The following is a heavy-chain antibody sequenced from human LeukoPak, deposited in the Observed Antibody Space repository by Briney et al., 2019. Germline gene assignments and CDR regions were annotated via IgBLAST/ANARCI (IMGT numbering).Heavy chain of an antibody. CDR2: IYYSGST. J-gene: IGHJ5*02. Sequence: SETLSLTCAVYGVSFSGYYWSWIRQPPGKGLEWIGNIYYSGSTYYNPSLKSRVTISVDTSKNQFSLKLSFVTAADTAVYYCARLDTAMAVDRWGQGTLVTVSS. CDR1: GVSFSGYY. CDR3: ARLDTAMAVDR. D-gene: IGHD5-18*01. V-gene: IGHV4-34*01.